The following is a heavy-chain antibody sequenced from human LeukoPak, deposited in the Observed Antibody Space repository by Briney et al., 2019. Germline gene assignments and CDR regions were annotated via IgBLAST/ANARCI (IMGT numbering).Heavy chain of an antibody. J-gene: IGHJ4*02. D-gene: IGHD3-3*01. CDR2: IYNSGST. Sequence: SETLSLTCTVSGYSISSGYYWGWIRQAPGKGLEWIGSIYNSGSTYYNPSLKSRVTISVDTSKNQFSLKLSSVTAADTAVYYCARGLSIFGVVIPPYWGQGTLVTVSS. CDR1: GYSISSGYY. CDR3: ARGLSIFGVVIPPY. V-gene: IGHV4-38-2*02.